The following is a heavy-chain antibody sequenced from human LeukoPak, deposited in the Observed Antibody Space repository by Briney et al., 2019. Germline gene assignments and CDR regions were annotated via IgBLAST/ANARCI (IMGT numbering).Heavy chain of an antibody. Sequence: SETPSLTCTVSGVSITSYYWNWIRQPPGKGLEWIGYIYYSGSTVYNPSLKSRVTISIDTSKNQFSLKLSSVTAADTAIYYCARDEVPGDSWGQGTLVTVSS. CDR2: IYYSGST. V-gene: IGHV4-59*01. J-gene: IGHJ4*02. CDR3: ARDEVPGDS. CDR1: GVSITSYY.